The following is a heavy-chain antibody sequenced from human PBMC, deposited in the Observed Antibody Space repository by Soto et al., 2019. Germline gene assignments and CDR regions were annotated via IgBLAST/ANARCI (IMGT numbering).Heavy chain of an antibody. Sequence: GGSLRLSCAASGFTFSTYAMSWVRQAPGKGLEWVSTISASGGSTYHADSVKGRFTISRDNSKNTLYLQMNSLRAEDTAIYYCAKYPPGLPFDYWGQGTLVTVSS. CDR2: ISASGGST. V-gene: IGHV3-23*01. CDR1: GFTFSTYA. CDR3: AKYPPGLPFDY. J-gene: IGHJ4*02.